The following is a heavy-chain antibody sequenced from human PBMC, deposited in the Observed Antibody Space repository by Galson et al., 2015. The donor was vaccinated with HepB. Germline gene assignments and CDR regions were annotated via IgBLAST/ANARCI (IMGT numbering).Heavy chain of an antibody. CDR2: IYYSGST. V-gene: IGHV4-59*01. D-gene: IGHD6-13*01. Sequence: SETLSLTCTVSGGSISSYYWSWIRQPPGKGLEWIGYIYYSGSTNYNPSLKSRVTISVDTSKNQFSLKLSSVTAADTAVYYCARDRGYSSSWGFDYWGQGTLVTVSS. CDR3: ARDRGYSSSWGFDY. CDR1: GGSISSYY. J-gene: IGHJ4*02.